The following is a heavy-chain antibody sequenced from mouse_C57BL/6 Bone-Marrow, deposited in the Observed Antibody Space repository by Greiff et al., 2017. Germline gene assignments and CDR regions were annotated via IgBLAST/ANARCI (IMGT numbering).Heavy chain of an antibody. D-gene: IGHD1-1*01. Sequence: EVQLQQSGPVLVKPGASVKMSCKASGYTFTDYYMNWVKQSHGKSLEWIGVINPYNGGTSYNQKFKGKATLTVDKSSSTAYMELNSLTSEDSAVYYCARPYYWNWYFDVWGTGTTVTVCS. CDR3: ARPYYWNWYFDV. CDR1: GYTFTDYY. V-gene: IGHV1-19*01. CDR2: INPYNGGT. J-gene: IGHJ1*03.